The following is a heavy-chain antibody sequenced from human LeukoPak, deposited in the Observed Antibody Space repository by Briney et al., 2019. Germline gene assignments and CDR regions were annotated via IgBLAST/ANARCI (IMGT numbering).Heavy chain of an antibody. D-gene: IGHD4-11*01. J-gene: IGHJ4*02. CDR2: ISNSGSTI. CDR3: ARATTAKRGSEGY. V-gene: IGHV3-48*03. CDR1: GFTFSSYE. Sequence: RPGGSLRLSCAASGFTFSSYEMNWVRQAPGKGLEWVSYISNSGSTIYYTDSVKGRFTISRDNAKNSLFLQMNSLRAENTGLYYCARATTAKRGSEGYWGRGTLVTVSS.